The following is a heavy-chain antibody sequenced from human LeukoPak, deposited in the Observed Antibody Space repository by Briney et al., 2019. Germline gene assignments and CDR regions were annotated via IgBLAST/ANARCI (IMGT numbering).Heavy chain of an antibody. CDR3: AKTQGYYDA. V-gene: IGHV3-23*01. Sequence: GGSLRLSCVASGFTFSNYAMSGVRQAPGKGLELVSGIYGSDDKTVYGDAVKGRFTISRDNSKSTLYLQMNSLRADDTAVYYCAKTQGYYDAWGQGALVTVSS. CDR2: IYGSDDKT. D-gene: IGHD2-15*01. CDR1: GFTFSNYA. J-gene: IGHJ5*02.